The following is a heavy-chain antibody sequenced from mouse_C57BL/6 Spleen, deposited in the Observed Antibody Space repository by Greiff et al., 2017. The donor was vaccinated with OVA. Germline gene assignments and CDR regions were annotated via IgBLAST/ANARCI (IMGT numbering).Heavy chain of an antibody. J-gene: IGHJ4*01. D-gene: IGHD2-1*01. CDR3: ARTGYYDYDAMDY. V-gene: IGHV2-2*01. CDR1: GFSLTSYG. Sequence: VKLVESGPGLVQPSQSLSITCTVSGFSLTSYGVHWVRQSPGKGLEWLGVIWSGGSTDYNAAFISRLSISKDNSKSQVFFKMNSLQADDTAIYYCARTGYYDYDAMDYWGQGTSVTVSS. CDR2: IWSGGST.